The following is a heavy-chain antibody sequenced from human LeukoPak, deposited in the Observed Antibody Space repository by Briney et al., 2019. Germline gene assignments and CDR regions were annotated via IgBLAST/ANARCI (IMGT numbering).Heavy chain of an antibody. Sequence: KPGGSLRLSCAASGFTFSFYTMSWVRQAPGKGLEWVSSISSSSNYIYYAGSVKGRFTISRDNAKNSLCLQMNSLRAEDTAVYYCAREKGPLLLDPPGNDAFDIWGQGTMVTVSS. J-gene: IGHJ3*02. V-gene: IGHV3-21*01. CDR2: ISSSSNYI. D-gene: IGHD1-1*01. CDR1: GFTFSFYT. CDR3: AREKGPLLLDPPGNDAFDI.